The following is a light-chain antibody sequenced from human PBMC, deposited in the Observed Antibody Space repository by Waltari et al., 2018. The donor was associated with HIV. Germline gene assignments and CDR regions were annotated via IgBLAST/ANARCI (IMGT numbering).Light chain of an antibody. Sequence: QSALTQPASVSGSPGQSITISCTGTSSNVGSDDLVRWYQQHPGEAPKLIIYEVTKRPSGVSNRFSGSKSGNTASLTISGLQAEDEADYYCCSCPRSGIRYVFGTGTKVTVL. CDR1: SSNVGSDDL. CDR2: EVT. V-gene: IGLV2-23*02. J-gene: IGLJ1*01. CDR3: CSCPRSGIRYV.